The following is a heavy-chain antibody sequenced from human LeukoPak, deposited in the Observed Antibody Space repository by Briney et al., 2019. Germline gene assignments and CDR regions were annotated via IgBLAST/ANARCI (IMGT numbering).Heavy chain of an antibody. V-gene: IGHV3-48*01. Sequence: SGGSLRLSCAASGFTFSSYSMNWVRQAPGKGLEWVSYISSSSSTIYYADSVKGRFTISRDNAKNPLYLQMNSLRAEDTAVYYCARERYSSSWVRIGDYAEYFQHWGQGTLVTVSS. D-gene: IGHD6-13*01. J-gene: IGHJ1*01. CDR3: ARERYSSSWVRIGDYAEYFQH. CDR1: GFTFSSYS. CDR2: ISSSSSTI.